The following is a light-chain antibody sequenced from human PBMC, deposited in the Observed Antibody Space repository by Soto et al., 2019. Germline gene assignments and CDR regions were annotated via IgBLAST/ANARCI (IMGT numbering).Light chain of an antibody. V-gene: IGKV1-27*01. CDR2: AAS. CDR3: QRYNNGPPVT. CDR1: QDINNY. J-gene: IGKJ3*01. Sequence: DIQMTQSPSSLSASVGDRVTITCRASQDINNYLAWYQQNPGKPPKLLIYAASTLQSGVPSRFSGGGSGTDFTLTINSLQPEDVATYYCQRYNNGPPVTFGPGTKV.